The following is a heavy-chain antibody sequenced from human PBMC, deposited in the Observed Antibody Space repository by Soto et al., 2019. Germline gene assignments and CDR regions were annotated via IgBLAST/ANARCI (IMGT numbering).Heavy chain of an antibody. V-gene: IGHV3-53*04. J-gene: IGHJ6*02. CDR1: GFAVSSNY. CDR3: TRWTMVRTVITGMDV. CDR2: IYSSGRT. Sequence: PGGSLRLSCAASGFAVSSNYMSWVRQAPGKGLEWVSVIYSSGRTDYADSVKGRFTISRHNSKNTVFFQMNSLRAEDTAVYYCTRWTMVRTVITGMDVWGQGTTVTVSS. D-gene: IGHD3-10*01.